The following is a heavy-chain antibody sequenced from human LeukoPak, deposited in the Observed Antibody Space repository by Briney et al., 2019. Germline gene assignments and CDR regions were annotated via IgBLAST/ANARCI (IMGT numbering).Heavy chain of an antibody. CDR3: ARRKGEPNIFDS. CDR1: GYTFTGYY. D-gene: IGHD3-16*01. CDR2: INPNSGGT. V-gene: IGHV1-2*06. J-gene: IGHJ4*02. Sequence: ASVKVSCKASGYTFTGYYMHWVRQAPGQGLEWMGRINPNSGGTNYARKFQGRVTMTRDTSVSTAYMELSRLRSDDTAVYYCARRKGEPNIFDSWGQGTLVTVSS.